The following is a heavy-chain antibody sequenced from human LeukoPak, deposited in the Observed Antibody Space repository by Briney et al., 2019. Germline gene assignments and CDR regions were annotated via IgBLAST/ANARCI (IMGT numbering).Heavy chain of an antibody. V-gene: IGHV3-48*03. Sequence: GGSLRRSCAASGFTFSSYEMNWVRQAPGKGLVWVSYISSSGSTIYYADSVKGRFTISRDNAKNSLYLQMNSLRAEDTAVYYCASERLVRGYYYGMDVWGQGTTVTVSS. J-gene: IGHJ6*02. CDR3: ASERLVRGYYYGMDV. CDR2: ISSSGSTI. CDR1: GFTFSSYE. D-gene: IGHD6-19*01.